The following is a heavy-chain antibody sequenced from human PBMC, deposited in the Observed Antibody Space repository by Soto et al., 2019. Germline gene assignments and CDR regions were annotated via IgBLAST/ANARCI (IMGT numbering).Heavy chain of an antibody. CDR3: AKEVQARGGAFDI. J-gene: IGHJ3*02. CDR1: GYTFTSYY. V-gene: IGHV1-46*01. D-gene: IGHD1-1*01. Sequence: ASVKVSCKASGYTFTSYYMHWVRQAPGQGLEWMGIINPSGGSTSYAQKFQGRVTMTRDTSTSTVYMELSSLRSEDTAVYYCAKEVQARGGAFDIWGQGTMVTVSS. CDR2: INPSGGST.